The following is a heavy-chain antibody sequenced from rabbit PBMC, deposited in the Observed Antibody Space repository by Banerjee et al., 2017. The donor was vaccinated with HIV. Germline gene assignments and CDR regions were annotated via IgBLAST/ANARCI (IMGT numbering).Heavy chain of an antibody. J-gene: IGHJ2*01. CDR2: IYNGDGST. Sequence: QEQLVESGGGLVQPEGSLTLTCKASGFDFSSNAVCWVRQAPGKGLEWIACIYNGDGSTYYASWVNGRFTISRSTSLNTVDLKMTSLTAADTATYFCARESTYYKDAFDPWGQGTLVTVS. CDR1: GFDFSSNA. D-gene: IGHD8-1*01. V-gene: IGHV1S47*01. CDR3: ARESTYYKDAFDP.